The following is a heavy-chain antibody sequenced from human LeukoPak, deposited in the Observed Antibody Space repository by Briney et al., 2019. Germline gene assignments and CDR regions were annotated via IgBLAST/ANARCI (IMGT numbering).Heavy chain of an antibody. V-gene: IGHV1-18*01. CDR1: GYTFTSYG. CDR2: ISAYNGNT. J-gene: IGHJ4*02. CDR3: ARDRRGYSYGPRVTFDY. Sequence: ASVKVSCKASGYTFTSYGISWVRQAPGQGLEWVGWISAYNGNTNYAQKLQGRVTMTTDTSTSTAYMELRSLRSDDTAVYYCARDRRGYSYGPRVTFDYWGQGTLVTVSS. D-gene: IGHD5-18*01.